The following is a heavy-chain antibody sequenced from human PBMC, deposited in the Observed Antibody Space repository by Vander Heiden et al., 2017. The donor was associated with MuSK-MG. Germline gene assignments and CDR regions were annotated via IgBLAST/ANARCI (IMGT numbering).Heavy chain of an antibody. D-gene: IGHD3-16*01. CDR2: INHSGST. Sequence: QVQLQQWGAELLKPSETLSLTCAVYGGPFSGYSWSWIRQPPGKGLEWIGEINHSGSTNYNPSLKIRVTISVDTSKNQFSLKLSSVTAADTAVYYCAREWGTYDYVWGSFLDYWGQGTLVTVSS. CDR3: AREWGTYDYVWGSFLDY. J-gene: IGHJ4*02. CDR1: GGPFSGYS. V-gene: IGHV4-34*01.